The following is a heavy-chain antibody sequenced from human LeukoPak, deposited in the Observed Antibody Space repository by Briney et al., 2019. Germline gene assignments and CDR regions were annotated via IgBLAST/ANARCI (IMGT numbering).Heavy chain of an antibody. CDR2: IKQDGSEK. CDR1: GFTFSSYW. J-gene: IGHJ4*02. CDR3: ARDGYYDTSGTSY. V-gene: IGHV3-7*01. Sequence: PGGSLRLSCAASGFTFSSYWMSWVRQAPGKGLEWVANIKQDGSEKYYVDSVKGRFNISRDNAKKSLYLQMNSLRVEDTAVYYCARDGYYDTSGTSYWGQGTLVTVSS. D-gene: IGHD3-22*01.